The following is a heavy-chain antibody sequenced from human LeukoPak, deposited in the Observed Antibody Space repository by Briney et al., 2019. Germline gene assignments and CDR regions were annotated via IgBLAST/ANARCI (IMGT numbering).Heavy chain of an antibody. J-gene: IGHJ4*02. Sequence: GGSLRLSCAASGFTFSSYAMHWVRQAPGKGLEWVAVISYDGSNKYYADSVKGRFTIARDNSKNTLYLQMNSLRAEDTAVYYCARAYYYGSGSPSEPGDSWGQGTLVTVYS. D-gene: IGHD3-10*01. CDR2: ISYDGSNK. CDR1: GFTFSSYA. V-gene: IGHV3-30*04. CDR3: ARAYYYGSGSPSEPGDS.